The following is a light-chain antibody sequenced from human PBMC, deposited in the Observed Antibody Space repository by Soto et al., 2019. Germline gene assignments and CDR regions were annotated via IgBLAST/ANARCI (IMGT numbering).Light chain of an antibody. CDR3: QQYGSSPG. CDR2: GAS. CDR1: QSVSSSY. J-gene: IGKJ1*01. V-gene: IGKV3-20*01. Sequence: EIVLTQSPGTLSLSPGERATLSCRASQSVSSSYLAWYQQKPGQAPRLLIYGASSRATGIPDRFSGSGSGTDFTLTISRLEPEDFAFYYCQQYGSSPGFGQGTKVEIK.